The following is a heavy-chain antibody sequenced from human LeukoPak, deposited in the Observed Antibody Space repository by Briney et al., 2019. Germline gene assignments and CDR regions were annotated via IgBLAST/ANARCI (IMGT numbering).Heavy chain of an antibody. V-gene: IGHV4-30-4*01. CDR1: GGSISSGDYY. J-gene: IGHJ4*02. D-gene: IGHD2-2*01. Sequence: SETLSLTCTVSGGSISSGDYYWSWIPQPPGKGLEWIGYIYYSGITYYNPSLKSRVTISVDTSKNQFSLKLSSVTAADTAVYYCAREDIVVVPAAMGSGFDYWGQGALVTVSS. CDR3: AREDIVVVPAAMGSGFDY. CDR2: IYYSGIT.